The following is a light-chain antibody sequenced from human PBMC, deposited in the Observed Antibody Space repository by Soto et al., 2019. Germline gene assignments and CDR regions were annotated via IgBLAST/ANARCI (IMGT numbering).Light chain of an antibody. CDR3: MQATQFPWT. CDR2: KIS. Sequence: DIVVTQTPLSSPVTLGQPAAISCRSSQSLVHSDGNTYLSWLQQRPGQAPRLLIYKISNRVSGVPDKFRGRGAGTGFTVKTRRVETAEGGVYYCMQATQFPWTFGQGTKVEIK. J-gene: IGKJ1*01. CDR1: QSLVHSDGNTY. V-gene: IGKV2-24*01.